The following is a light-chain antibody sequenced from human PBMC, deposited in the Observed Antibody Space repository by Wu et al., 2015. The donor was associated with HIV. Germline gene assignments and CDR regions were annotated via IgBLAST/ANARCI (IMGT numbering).Light chain of an antibody. J-gene: IGKJ1*01. V-gene: IGKV3-20*01. CDR2: HTS. CDR3: QQYGRSPRT. CDR1: QTINNNY. Sequence: EIVLTQSPGTLSLSPGERATLSCRASQTINNNYLAWYQQKPGQAPSLVIYHTSSRATGIPDRFSGSGSGTDFTLTISRLEPEDFAVYYCQQYGRSPRTFGQGTKVEIK.